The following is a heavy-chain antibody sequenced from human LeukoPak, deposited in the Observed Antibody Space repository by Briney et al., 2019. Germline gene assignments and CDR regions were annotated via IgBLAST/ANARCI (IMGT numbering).Heavy chain of an antibody. CDR1: GFTVSDNY. CDR3: ARIEWERLGRAFDI. CDR2: IYSVGAT. Sequence: PGGSLRLSCAASGFTVSDNYMTWVRQAPGKGLEWVSSIYSVGATHYAESVKGRFTISRDNSKNTLYPQMNSLRAEDMAVYYCARIEWERLGRAFDIWGQGTMVTVSS. D-gene: IGHD1-26*01. J-gene: IGHJ3*02. V-gene: IGHV3-53*01.